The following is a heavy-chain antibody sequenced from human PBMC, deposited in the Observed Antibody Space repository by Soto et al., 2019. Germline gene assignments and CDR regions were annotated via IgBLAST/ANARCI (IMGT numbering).Heavy chain of an antibody. CDR2: ISSSGSTI. V-gene: IGHV3-48*03. D-gene: IGHD2-2*01. Sequence: EVQLVESGGGLVQPGGSLRLSCAASGFTFSSYEMNWVRQAPGKGLEWISYISSSGSTIYYADSVKGRFTISRENDKNSLYLQMNSLRAEDTAVYYCARRYCSSTSCLIDYWGQGTLVTVSS. CDR1: GFTFSSYE. J-gene: IGHJ4*02. CDR3: ARRYCSSTSCLIDY.